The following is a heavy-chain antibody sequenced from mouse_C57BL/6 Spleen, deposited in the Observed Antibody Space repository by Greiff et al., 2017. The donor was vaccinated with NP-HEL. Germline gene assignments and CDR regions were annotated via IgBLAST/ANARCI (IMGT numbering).Heavy chain of an antibody. CDR2: IDPNSGGT. V-gene: IGHV1-72*01. D-gene: IGHD1-1*01. CDR1: GYTFTSYW. J-gene: IGHJ1*03. Sequence: QVQLQQPGAELVKPGASVKLSCTASGYTFTSYWMHWVKQRPGRGLEWIGRIDPNSGGTKYNEKFKGKATLTVDKPSSTAYMQLSSLTSEDSAVYYCARSLNYYGSSYWYFDVWGTGTTVTVSS. CDR3: ARSLNYYGSSYWYFDV.